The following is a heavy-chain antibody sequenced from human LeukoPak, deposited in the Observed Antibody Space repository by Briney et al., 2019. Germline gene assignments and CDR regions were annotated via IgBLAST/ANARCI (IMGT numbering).Heavy chain of an antibody. CDR3: AKDLSPHYYDSSGDAFDI. V-gene: IGHV3-23*01. Sequence: GGSLRLSCAASGFTFSSYAMHWVRQAPGKGLEWVSAISGSGGSTYYADSVKGRFTISRDNSKNTLYLQMNSLRAEDTAVHYCAKDLSPHYYDSSGDAFDIWGQGTMVTVSS. CDR2: ISGSGGST. J-gene: IGHJ3*02. D-gene: IGHD3-22*01. CDR1: GFTFSSYA.